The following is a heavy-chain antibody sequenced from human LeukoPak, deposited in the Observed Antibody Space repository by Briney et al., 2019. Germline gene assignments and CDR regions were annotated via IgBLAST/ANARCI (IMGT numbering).Heavy chain of an antibody. CDR1: GVSISSYY. CDR2: IYYSGST. J-gene: IGHJ4*02. V-gene: IGHV4-59*01. CDR3: ARGGSSWYDRLDY. D-gene: IGHD6-13*01. Sequence: PSETLSLTCTVSGVSISSYYWSWIRQPPGKGLEWIGYIYYSGSTNYNPSPKSRVTISVDTSKNQFSLKLSSVTAADTAVYYCARGGSSWYDRLDYWGQGTLVTVSS.